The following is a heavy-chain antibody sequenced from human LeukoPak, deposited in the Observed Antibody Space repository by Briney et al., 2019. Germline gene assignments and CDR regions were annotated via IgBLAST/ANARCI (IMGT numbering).Heavy chain of an antibody. J-gene: IGHJ4*02. CDR2: IYGGGTT. CDR3: ARAGCSGGSCYSDY. Sequence: GGSLRLSCAASGFIVSSNYMTWVRQAPGKGLEWVSVIYGGGTTFYADSVKGRFTISRDNSKNTLYLQMNGLRAEDTAVYYCARAGCSGGSCYSDYWGQGTLVTVSS. D-gene: IGHD2-15*01. CDR1: GFIVSSNY. V-gene: IGHV3-66*01.